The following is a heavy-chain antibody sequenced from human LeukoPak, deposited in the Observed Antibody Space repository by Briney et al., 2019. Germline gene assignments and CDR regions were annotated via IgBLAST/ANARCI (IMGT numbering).Heavy chain of an antibody. CDR1: GFTFSTYT. D-gene: IGHD5-18*01. V-gene: IGHV3-21*01. Sequence: PGGSLRLSCEGSGFTFSTYTINWVRRTPGKGLEWVSSSSSSGYIYYADSVKGRFTISRDNAKNSLYLRMNSLRAEDTAVYYCATGYSYGLDNWGQGTLVTVSS. J-gene: IGHJ4*02. CDR3: ATGYSYGLDN. CDR2: SSSSGYI.